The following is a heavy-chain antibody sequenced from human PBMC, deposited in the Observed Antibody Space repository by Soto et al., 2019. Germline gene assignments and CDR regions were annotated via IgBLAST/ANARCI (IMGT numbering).Heavy chain of an antibody. D-gene: IGHD4-17*01. Sequence: QVQLVQSGAEVKKPGSSVKVSCKASGGTFSSYAISWVRQAPGQGLEWMGGIIPIFGTANYAQKFQGSVTITADESTCTANKELSSLTSEVTAVYYCARSLMTVTTRVFLTVYYYGMDVWGQGTTVTFSS. CDR2: IIPIFGTA. CDR1: GGTFSSYA. V-gene: IGHV1-69*01. CDR3: ARSLMTVTTRVFLTVYYYGMDV. J-gene: IGHJ6*02.